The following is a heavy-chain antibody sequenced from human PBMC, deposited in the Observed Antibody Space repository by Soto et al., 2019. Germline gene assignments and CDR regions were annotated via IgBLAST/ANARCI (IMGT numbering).Heavy chain of an antibody. J-gene: IGHJ5*02. CDR2: ISAYNGNT. Sequence: QVQLVQSGAEVKKPGASVKVSCKASGYTFTSYGISWVRQAPGQGLEWMGWISAYNGNTNYAQKLQGRVTMTTDTSTSTDYMELRSLRSDDTAVYYCARDLMSGYDWVNWFDPWGQGTLVTVSS. D-gene: IGHD5-12*01. V-gene: IGHV1-18*01. CDR1: GYTFTSYG. CDR3: ARDLMSGYDWVNWFDP.